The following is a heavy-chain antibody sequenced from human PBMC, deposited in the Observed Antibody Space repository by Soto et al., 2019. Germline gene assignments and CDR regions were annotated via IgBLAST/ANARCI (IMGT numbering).Heavy chain of an antibody. CDR2: INPDGSET. Sequence: PVGSLRLSCVASEFSFSNLWMTWVRQASGKGLEFLATINPDGSETYYVESVKGRFTISRDNAKNSVSLHMNSLGVEDTGLYYCTTDLNWSGTWGQGTMVTVSS. CDR1: EFSFSNLW. J-gene: IGHJ5*01. D-gene: IGHD3-3*01. V-gene: IGHV3-7*01. CDR3: TTDLNWSGT.